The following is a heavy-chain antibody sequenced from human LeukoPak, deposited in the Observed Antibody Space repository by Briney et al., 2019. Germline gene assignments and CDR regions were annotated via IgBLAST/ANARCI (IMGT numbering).Heavy chain of an antibody. CDR1: GFSLSTSGMR. CDR3: ARTLGPLRGALDI. V-gene: IGHV2-70*04. Sequence: SGPALVKPTQTLTLTCTFSGFSLSTSGMRVSWIRQPPGKALEWLARIDWDDDKFYSTSLKTRLTISKDTSKNQVVLTMTNMDPVDTTTYYCARTLGPLRGALDIWGQGTMVTVSS. J-gene: IGHJ3*02. D-gene: IGHD2-8*01. CDR2: IDWDDDK.